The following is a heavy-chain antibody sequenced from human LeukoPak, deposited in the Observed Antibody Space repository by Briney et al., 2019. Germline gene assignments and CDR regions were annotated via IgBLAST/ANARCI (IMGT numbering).Heavy chain of an antibody. J-gene: IGHJ6*03. CDR3: AGGYSYGSTYYYMDV. CDR1: GGSISSYY. CDR2: IYYSGST. Sequence: SETLSLTCTVSGGSISSYYWSWFRQPPGRGLEWIGYIYYSGSTNYSPSLKSRVTISVDTSKNQFSLKLSSVTAADTAVYYCAGGYSYGSTYYYMDVWGKGTTVTISS. V-gene: IGHV4-59*01. D-gene: IGHD5-18*01.